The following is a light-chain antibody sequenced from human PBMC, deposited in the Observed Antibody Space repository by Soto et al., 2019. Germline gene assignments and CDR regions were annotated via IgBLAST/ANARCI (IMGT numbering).Light chain of an antibody. J-gene: IGLJ2*01. CDR1: SGDSNYA. Sequence: QPVLTQSPSASASLGASVNLTCTLSSGDSNYAIAWHQQQPEKGPRYLVKRNSDGSHSKGDGIRDRFSGSNSWAERYLTISSLQSEDEADYYCQTWGTGIRVFGGGTKLTVL. CDR2: RNSDGSH. CDR3: QTWGTGIRV. V-gene: IGLV4-69*01.